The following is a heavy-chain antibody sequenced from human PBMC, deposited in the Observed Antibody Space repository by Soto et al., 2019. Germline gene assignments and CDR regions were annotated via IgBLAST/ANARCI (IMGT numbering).Heavy chain of an antibody. D-gene: IGHD2-2*01. J-gene: IGHJ5*02. CDR3: AKEMGRSTTIDQPGFDP. V-gene: IGHV4-34*01. CDR1: GGSFSGYY. Sequence: QVQLQQWGAGLLKPSETLSLTCAVYGGSFSGYYWSWIRQPPGKGLEWIGEINHSGSTNYNPSLKRRVTIPVDTSKHQFSLKVSSVTAAGTAGYLCAKEMGRSTTIDQPGFDPWGQGTLVTVSS. CDR2: INHSGST.